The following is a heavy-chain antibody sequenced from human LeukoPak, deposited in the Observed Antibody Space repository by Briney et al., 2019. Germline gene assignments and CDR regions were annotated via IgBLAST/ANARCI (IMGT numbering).Heavy chain of an antibody. V-gene: IGHV3-9*03. CDR2: ISRNSGSI. CDR1: GFTFDDYA. D-gene: IGHD3-22*01. CDR3: AKGMSFAGDSSPVDY. Sequence: PGGSLRLSCAASGFTFDDYAMHWVRQAPGKGLEWVSGISRNSGSIGYADSVKGRFTISRDNAKNSLYLQMNSLRAEDMDLYYCAKGMSFAGDSSPVDYWGQGTLVTVSS. J-gene: IGHJ4*02.